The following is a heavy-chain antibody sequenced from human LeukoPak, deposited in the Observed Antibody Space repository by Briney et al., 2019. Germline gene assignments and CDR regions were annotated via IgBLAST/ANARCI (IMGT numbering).Heavy chain of an antibody. Sequence: SVKVACKASGGTFSSYAISWVRQAPGPGLECMGGIIPIFGTANYAQKFQGRVTITADESTSTAYMELSSLRSEDTAVYYCARDPPGGRYGMDVWGKGTTVTVSS. CDR1: GGTFSSYA. D-gene: IGHD3-16*01. J-gene: IGHJ6*04. CDR2: IIPIFGTA. V-gene: IGHV1-69*01. CDR3: ARDPPGGRYGMDV.